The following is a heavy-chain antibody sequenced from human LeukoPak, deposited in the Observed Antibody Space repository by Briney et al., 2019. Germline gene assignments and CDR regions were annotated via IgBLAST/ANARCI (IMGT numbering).Heavy chain of an antibody. J-gene: IGHJ3*02. CDR2: INPSGGST. CDR1: GYTFTSCY. D-gene: IGHD6-19*01. Sequence: ASVKVSCKASGYTFTSCYMHWVRQAPGQGLEWMGIINPSGGSTSYAQKFQGRVTMTRDTSTSTVYMELSSLRSEDTAVYYCARVSVADPTGDAFDIWGQGTMVTVSS. CDR3: ARVSVADPTGDAFDI. V-gene: IGHV1-46*01.